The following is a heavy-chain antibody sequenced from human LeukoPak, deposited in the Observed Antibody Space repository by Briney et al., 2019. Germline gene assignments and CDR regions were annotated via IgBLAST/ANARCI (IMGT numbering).Heavy chain of an antibody. Sequence: SVKVSCKASGGTFSSYAISWVRQAPGQGLEWMGGIIPIFGTANYAQKFQGRVTITTDESTSTAYMELSSLRSEDTAVYYCAAAQIYCGGDCYPAGLTYWGQGTLVTVSS. V-gene: IGHV1-69*05. D-gene: IGHD2-21*02. CDR3: AAAQIYCGGDCYPAGLTY. J-gene: IGHJ4*02. CDR2: IIPIFGTA. CDR1: GGTFSSYA.